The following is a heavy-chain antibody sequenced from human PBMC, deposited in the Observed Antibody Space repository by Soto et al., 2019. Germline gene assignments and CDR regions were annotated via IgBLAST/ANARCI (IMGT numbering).Heavy chain of an antibody. D-gene: IGHD3-10*01. CDR2: FDPEDGET. J-gene: IGHJ6*02. CDR3: ATMVRGVNHLSGMDV. V-gene: IGHV1-24*01. CDR1: GYTLTELS. Sequence: RASVKVSCKVSGYTLTELSMHWVRQAPGKGLEWMGGFDPEDGETIYAQKFQGRVTMTEDTSTDTAYMELSSLRSEDTAVYYCATMVRGVNHLSGMDVWGQGTAVTVSS.